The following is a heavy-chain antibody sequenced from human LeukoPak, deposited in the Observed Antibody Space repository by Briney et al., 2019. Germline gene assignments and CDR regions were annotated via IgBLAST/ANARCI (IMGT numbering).Heavy chain of an antibody. Sequence: ASVKVSCKASGYTFTSYAIHWVRQAPGQGLKWMGGIIPIFGTANYAQKFQGRVTITADESTSTAYMELSSLRSEDTAVYYCARGSLAVAGGYFDYWGQGTLVTVSS. D-gene: IGHD6-19*01. CDR3: ARGSLAVAGGYFDY. CDR1: GYTFTSYA. CDR2: IIPIFGTA. V-gene: IGHV1-69*13. J-gene: IGHJ4*02.